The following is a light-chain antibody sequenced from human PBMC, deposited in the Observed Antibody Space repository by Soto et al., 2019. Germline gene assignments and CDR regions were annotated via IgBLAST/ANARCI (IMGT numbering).Light chain of an antibody. Sequence: DIQMTQSPSTLSASVGDRVTITCRASQSISSWLAWYQQKPGKAPKLLISKASSLESGVPSRFSGSGSGTEFTLTISSLQPDDIATYYCQQYNSYLYTFGQGTKLEIK. CDR2: KAS. J-gene: IGKJ2*01. V-gene: IGKV1-5*03. CDR3: QQYNSYLYT. CDR1: QSISSW.